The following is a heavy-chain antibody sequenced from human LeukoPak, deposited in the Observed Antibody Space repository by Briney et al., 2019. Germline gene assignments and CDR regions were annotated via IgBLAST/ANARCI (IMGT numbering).Heavy chain of an antibody. D-gene: IGHD3-10*01. J-gene: IGHJ5*02. CDR1: GFTFSSYG. CDR2: ISYDGSNK. V-gene: IGHV3-30*03. Sequence: AGGSLRLSCAASGFTFSSYGMHWVRQAPGKGLEWVAVISYDGSNKYYADSVKGRFTISRDNSKNTLYLQMNSLRAEDTAVYYCLLWFGGTTWGQGTLVTVSS. CDR3: LLWFGGTT.